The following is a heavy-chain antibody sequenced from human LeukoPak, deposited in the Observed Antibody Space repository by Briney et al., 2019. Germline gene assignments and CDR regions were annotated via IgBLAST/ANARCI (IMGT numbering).Heavy chain of an antibody. CDR1: GYTFTSYD. Sequence: RASVKVSCKASGYTFTSYDINWVRQATGQGLEWMGWMNPNSGNTGYAQKFQGRVTTTRNTSISTAYMELSSLGSEDTAVYYCARVWCGGSCYPSEWGQGTLVTVSS. D-gene: IGHD2-15*01. J-gene: IGHJ4*02. CDR2: MNPNSGNT. V-gene: IGHV1-8*01. CDR3: ARVWCGGSCYPSE.